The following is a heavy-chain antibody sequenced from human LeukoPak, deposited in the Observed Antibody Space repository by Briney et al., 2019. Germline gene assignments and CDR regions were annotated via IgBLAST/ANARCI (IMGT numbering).Heavy chain of an antibody. D-gene: IGHD3-3*01. J-gene: IGHJ4*02. CDR3: ARENKRITIFGTPGY. V-gene: IGHV1-2*02. CDR2: INPNSGGT. CDR1: GYTFTGYY. Sequence: ASVKVSCKASGYTFTGYYMHWVRQAPGQGLEWMGWINPNSGGTNYAQKFQGRVTMTRDTSISTAYMELSRLRSDDTAVYSCARENKRITIFGTPGYWGQGTLVTVSS.